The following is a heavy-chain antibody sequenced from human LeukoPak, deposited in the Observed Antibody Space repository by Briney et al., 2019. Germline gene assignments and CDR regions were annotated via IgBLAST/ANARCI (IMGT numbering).Heavy chain of an antibody. V-gene: IGHV3-23*01. CDR2: ISGSGGST. D-gene: IGHD3-9*01. J-gene: IGHJ4*02. CDR1: GFTFNDYW. Sequence: PGGSLRLSCVASGFTFNDYWMTWVRQAPGKGLEWVSTISGSGGSTYYADSVKGRFTISGDNSKNTLYLQMNSLRAEDTAVYYCAKPAVRSGSLTGYYDDYWGQGTLVTVSS. CDR3: AKPAVRSGSLTGYYDDY.